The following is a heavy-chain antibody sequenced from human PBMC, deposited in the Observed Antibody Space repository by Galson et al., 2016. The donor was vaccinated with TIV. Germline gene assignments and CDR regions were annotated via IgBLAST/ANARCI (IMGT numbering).Heavy chain of an antibody. CDR3: ARARRLAPTR. CDR1: GGSITRDGYY. V-gene: IGHV4-61*02. D-gene: IGHD6-19*01. Sequence: TLSLTCSASGGSITRDGYYWNWVRQPAGKGLEWIGRIYASGNTNYNSSLKSRVTISVDTSKNQFSLKLSSLTAADTAVYYCARARRLAPTRWGQGTLVTVSS. CDR2: IYASGNT. J-gene: IGHJ4*02.